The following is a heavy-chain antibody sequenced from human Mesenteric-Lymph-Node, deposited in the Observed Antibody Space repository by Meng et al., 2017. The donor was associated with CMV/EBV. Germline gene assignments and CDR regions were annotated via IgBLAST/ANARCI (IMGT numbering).Heavy chain of an antibody. CDR1: GYSFSSYD. Sequence: ASVKVSCKASGYSFSSYDINWVRQAPGQGLEWMGWTNPTSDNTGYAQKFQGRVTITRNTSISTVYMELSSLRSEDTAVYYCARGRSSGSYYLLDYWGQGTLVTVSS. J-gene: IGHJ4*02. CDR2: TNPTSDNT. CDR3: ARGRSSGSYYLLDY. V-gene: IGHV1-8*03. D-gene: IGHD3-10*01.